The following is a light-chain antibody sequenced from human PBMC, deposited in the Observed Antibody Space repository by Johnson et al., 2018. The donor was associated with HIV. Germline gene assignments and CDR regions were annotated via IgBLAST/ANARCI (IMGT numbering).Light chain of an antibody. CDR3: GTWDSSLSAGFYV. J-gene: IGLJ1*01. Sequence: QSVLTQSPSVSAAPGQKVTISCSGSSSNIGNNHVSWYQQFPGAAPKLLIYENNKRPSGIPDRFSGSKSGTSVTLDITGLQTGDEADYYCGTWDSSLSAGFYVFGTGTKVTVL. CDR2: ENN. CDR1: SSNIGNNH. V-gene: IGLV1-51*02.